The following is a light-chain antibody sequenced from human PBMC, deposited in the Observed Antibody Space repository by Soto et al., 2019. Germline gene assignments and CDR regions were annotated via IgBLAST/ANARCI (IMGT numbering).Light chain of an antibody. CDR2: GAS. Sequence: EIVLTQSPGTLSLSPGERATLSCRASQSVSRSYLAWYQHKPGQAPWLLIYGASSSATGIPDRFSGSGSGTDFPLTISRLEPEDFAVYYCQQFGSSPLTFGGATKVEIK. CDR3: QQFGSSPLT. CDR1: QSVSRSY. J-gene: IGKJ4*01. V-gene: IGKV3-20*01.